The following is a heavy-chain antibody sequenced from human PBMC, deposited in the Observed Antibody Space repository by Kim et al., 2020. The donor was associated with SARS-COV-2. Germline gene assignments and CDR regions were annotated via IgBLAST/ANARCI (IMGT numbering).Heavy chain of an antibody. Sequence: SETLSLTCTVSGGSISSYYWSWIQQPPGKGLECIGYIHYSGSTSYNPSLNSRVTISINTSKNHFSLKLTSVTAADTAVYYCAGSRFRGPYDYWGQGTLVTVSS. CDR1: GGSISSYY. CDR3: AGSRFRGPYDY. D-gene: IGHD3-3*01. CDR2: IHYSGST. J-gene: IGHJ4*02. V-gene: IGHV4-59*08.